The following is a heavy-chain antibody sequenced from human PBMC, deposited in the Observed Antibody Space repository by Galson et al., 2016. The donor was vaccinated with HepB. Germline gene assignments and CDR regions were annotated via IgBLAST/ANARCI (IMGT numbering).Heavy chain of an antibody. CDR1: GFKFSDYF. D-gene: IGHD4/OR15-4a*01. CDR3: ARVYLYGGNLYDY. J-gene: IGHJ4*02. V-gene: IGHV3-11*06. Sequence: SLRLSWEASGFKFSDYFMSWIRQVPGKGLEWVAYISYSSTYIDYADSVKGRFTVSRDNAKNFVYLEMSSLRAADTAVYYCARVYLYGGNLYDYWGPGTQVTVSS. CDR2: ISYSSTYI.